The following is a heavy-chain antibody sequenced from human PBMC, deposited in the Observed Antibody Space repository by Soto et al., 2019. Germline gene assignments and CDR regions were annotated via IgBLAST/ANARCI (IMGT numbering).Heavy chain of an antibody. CDR2: IYYSGST. V-gene: IGHV4-39*07. CDR3: AIGPGLSRWYYYYYMDV. CDR1: GGSISSSSYY. J-gene: IGHJ6*03. Sequence: SETLSLTCTVSGGSISSSSYYWGWIRQPPGKGLEWIGSIYYSGSTYYNPSLKSRVTISVDTYKNQFSLKLSSVTAADTAVYYCAIGPGLSRWYYYYYMDVWGKGTTVTVSS. D-gene: IGHD6-13*01.